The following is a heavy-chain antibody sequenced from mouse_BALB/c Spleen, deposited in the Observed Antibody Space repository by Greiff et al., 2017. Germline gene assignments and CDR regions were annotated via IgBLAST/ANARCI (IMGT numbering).Heavy chain of an antibody. D-gene: IGHD3-1*01. CDR2: ISTCNGTT. CDR1: GYTFTGYA. Sequence: QVQLQQSGAGLVRPGVSVKLSCTASGYTFTGYAMHWVKQSPAKGLEWIGFISTCNGTTSYTEKFKGKATMAVDKSSSTAYMQLTRLTSEDSAIYYCATSGDPHSLDYWGQGTTLTVSS. J-gene: IGHJ2*01. CDR3: ATSGDPHSLDY. V-gene: IGHV1-67*01.